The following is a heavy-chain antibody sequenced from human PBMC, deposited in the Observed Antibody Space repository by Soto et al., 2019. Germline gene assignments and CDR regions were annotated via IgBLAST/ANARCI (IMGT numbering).Heavy chain of an antibody. J-gene: IGHJ6*02. D-gene: IGHD3-22*01. CDR2: ISYDGSNK. Sequence: GGSLRLSCAASGFTFSSYGMHWVRQAPGKGLEWVAVISYDGSNKYYADSVKGRFTISRDNSKNTLYLQMSSLRAEDTAVYYCAKDYYDSSGYYWGPYYYYGMDVWGQGTTVTVSS. CDR1: GFTFSSYG. CDR3: AKDYYDSSGYYWGPYYYYGMDV. V-gene: IGHV3-30*18.